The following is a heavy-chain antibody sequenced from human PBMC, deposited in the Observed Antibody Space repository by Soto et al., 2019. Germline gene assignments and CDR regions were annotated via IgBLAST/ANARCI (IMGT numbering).Heavy chain of an antibody. Sequence: QVQLVESGGGVVQPGRSLRLSCAASGFTFSSYGMHWVRQAPGKGLEWVAVISYDGSNKYYADSVKGRFTISRDNSTTTPYLQMNSRRAADTAVYYCAKGPLYDYGDYGSVYWGQGTLVTVSS. D-gene: IGHD4-17*01. CDR2: ISYDGSNK. CDR1: GFTFSSYG. V-gene: IGHV3-30*18. CDR3: AKGPLYDYGDYGSVY. J-gene: IGHJ4*02.